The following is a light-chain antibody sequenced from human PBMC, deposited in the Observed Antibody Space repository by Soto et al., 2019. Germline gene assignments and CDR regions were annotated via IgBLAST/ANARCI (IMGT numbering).Light chain of an antibody. V-gene: IGKV1-17*02. Sequence: DIQMTQSPFSLSASVGDRVTITCRASQGIRNLGWFQQQPGEAPKRLIYATSNLEGGVPSRFSGNGSGTDFTLPTSHLQPDDFAPYFCLQHNTYPYTFGQATKVHIK. CDR3: LQHNTYPYT. J-gene: IGKJ2*01. CDR1: QGIRN. CDR2: ATS.